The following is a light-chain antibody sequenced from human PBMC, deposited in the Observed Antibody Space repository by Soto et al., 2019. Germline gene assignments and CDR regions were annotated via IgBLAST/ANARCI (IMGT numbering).Light chain of an antibody. J-gene: IGKJ2*01. V-gene: IGKV3-15*01. Sequence: EIVMTQSPATLSVSPGERATLSCRASQSVSSNLAWYQQKPGQAPRLLIYGASTRATGIPARFSGSGSGTEFTLTISSLQSEDFAVSYCQQYNNWSVTFGQGTKLEIK. CDR3: QQYNNWSVT. CDR1: QSVSSN. CDR2: GAS.